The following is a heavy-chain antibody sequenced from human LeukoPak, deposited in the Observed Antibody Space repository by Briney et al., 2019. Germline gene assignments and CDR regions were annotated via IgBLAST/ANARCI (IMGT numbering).Heavy chain of an antibody. CDR1: GGAFSDSY. Sequence: SETLSLTCAVYGGAFSDSYWSWIRQPPGEGLEWVGEISHSGDTNYNPSLKSRVTISVDTSKNQFSLNLGSVTAADTAVYYCARGSNSVAYWGQGTLVTVSS. J-gene: IGHJ4*02. CDR3: ARGSNSVAY. V-gene: IGHV4-34*01. D-gene: IGHD4-23*01. CDR2: ISHSGDT.